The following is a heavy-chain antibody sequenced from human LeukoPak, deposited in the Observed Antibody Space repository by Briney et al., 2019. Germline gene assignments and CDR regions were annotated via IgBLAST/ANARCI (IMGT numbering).Heavy chain of an antibody. CDR3: ARGSLGDGVYEGWFDP. CDR1: GGSISSYY. V-gene: IGHV4-34*01. Sequence: SETLSLTCTVSGGSISSYYWSWIRQPPGKGLEWIGEINHSGSTNYNPSLKSRVTISVDTSKNQFSLKLSSVTAADTAVYYCARGSLGDGVYEGWFDPWGQGTLVTVSS. D-gene: IGHD5/OR15-5a*01. J-gene: IGHJ5*02. CDR2: INHSGST.